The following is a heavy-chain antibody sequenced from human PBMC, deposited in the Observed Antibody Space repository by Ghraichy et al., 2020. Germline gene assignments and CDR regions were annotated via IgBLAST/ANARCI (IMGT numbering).Heavy chain of an antibody. CDR2: INPNSGGT. CDR3: ARGGESIAVAGTEGIDY. CDR1: GYTFTGYY. Sequence: ASVKVSCKASGYTFTGYYMHWVRQAPGQGLEWMGWINPNSGGTNYAQKFQGWVTMTRDTSISTAYMELSRLRSDDTAVYYCARGGESIAVAGTEGIDYWGQGTLVTVSS. D-gene: IGHD6-19*01. V-gene: IGHV1-2*04. J-gene: IGHJ4*02.